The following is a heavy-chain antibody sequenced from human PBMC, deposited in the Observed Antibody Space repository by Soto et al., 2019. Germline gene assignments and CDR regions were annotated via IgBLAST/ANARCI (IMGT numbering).Heavy chain of an antibody. J-gene: IGHJ6*03. CDR3: AAVPIGYSYGYPTGYYYMDV. V-gene: IGHV1-58*02. Sequence: SVKVSCRASGFTFTSSAMQWVRQARGQRLEWIGWIVVGSGNTNYAQKFQERVTITRDMSTSTAYMELSSLRSEDTAVYYCAAVPIGYSYGYPTGYYYMDVWGKGTKVTVSS. D-gene: IGHD5-18*01. CDR1: GFTFTSSA. CDR2: IVVGSGNT.